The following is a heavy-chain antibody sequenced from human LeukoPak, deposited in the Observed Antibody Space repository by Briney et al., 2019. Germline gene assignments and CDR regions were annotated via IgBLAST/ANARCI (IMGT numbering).Heavy chain of an antibody. V-gene: IGHV3-23*01. J-gene: IGHJ4*02. Sequence: GGSLRLSCAASGFTFSSYAMSWVRQAPGKGLEWVATIGESGGSTYYADSVKGRFTISRDNSKNTLYLQMNSLRAEDTALYFCARGAFYDYWGQGTLVTVSS. CDR1: GFTFSSYA. D-gene: IGHD2/OR15-2a*01. CDR2: IGESGGST. CDR3: ARGAFYDY.